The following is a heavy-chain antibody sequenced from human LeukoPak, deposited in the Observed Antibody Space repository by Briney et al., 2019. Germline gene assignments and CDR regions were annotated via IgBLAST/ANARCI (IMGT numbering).Heavy chain of an antibody. V-gene: IGHV3-30*18. Sequence: GGSLRLSCAASGFTFSSYGMHWVRQAPGKGLEWVAVISYDGSNKYYADSVKGRFTISRDNSKNTLYLQMNSLRAEDTAVYYCAKDRLGGSYPTLFDYWGQGTLVTVSS. CDR2: ISYDGSNK. CDR1: GFTFSSYG. D-gene: IGHD1-26*01. J-gene: IGHJ4*02. CDR3: AKDRLGGSYPTLFDY.